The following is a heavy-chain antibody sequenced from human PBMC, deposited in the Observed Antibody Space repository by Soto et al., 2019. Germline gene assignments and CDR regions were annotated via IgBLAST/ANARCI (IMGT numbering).Heavy chain of an antibody. Sequence: QVQLQESGPGLVKPSETLSLTCAVSGDSISSYYCMWIRQPPGKGLESIGYLYYGRSANYNPSLKSRGTWSGDTSTNQCSLTLSSMTAADTAGDYCALRSMAVVPEYWGQGTLVTVSS. J-gene: IGHJ4*02. CDR2: LYYGRSA. V-gene: IGHV4-59*01. D-gene: IGHD3-22*01. CDR1: GDSISSYY. CDR3: ALRSMAVVPEY.